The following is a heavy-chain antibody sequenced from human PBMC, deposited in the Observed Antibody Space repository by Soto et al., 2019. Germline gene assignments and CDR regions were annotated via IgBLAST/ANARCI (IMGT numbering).Heavy chain of an antibody. CDR1: GYTFTGYY. CDR2: IIPIIGAA. Sequence: GASVKVSCKASGYTFTGYYMHWVRQAPGQGLEWMGGIIPIIGAANYAQKFQGRVTMTADESTSTAYMELSSLRSEDTAVYYCASDFPKGELLKGALDAFDIWGQGTMVTVSS. D-gene: IGHD3-10*01. CDR3: ASDFPKGELLKGALDAFDI. J-gene: IGHJ3*02. V-gene: IGHV1-69*13.